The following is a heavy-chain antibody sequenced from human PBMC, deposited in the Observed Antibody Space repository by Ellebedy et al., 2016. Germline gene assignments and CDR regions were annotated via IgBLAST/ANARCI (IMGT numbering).Heavy chain of an antibody. CDR1: GFTFSTYW. CDR2: IKEDGTLK. V-gene: IGHV3-7*03. CDR3: AASFDY. Sequence: GESLKISXAASGFTFSTYWMNWVRQAPGKWLEWLASIKEDGTLKHYVDSVKGRFLISRDNARSSVYLQMNSLRAEDTAVYYCAASFDYWGQGALVTVSS. J-gene: IGHJ4*02.